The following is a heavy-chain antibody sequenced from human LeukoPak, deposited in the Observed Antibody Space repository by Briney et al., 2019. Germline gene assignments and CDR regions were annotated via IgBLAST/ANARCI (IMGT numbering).Heavy chain of an antibody. V-gene: IGHV3-30*18. Sequence: GGSLRLSCAASGFIFNSYAMDWVRQVPGKGLEWVAVISYDGSNKYYADSMKGRFTISRDNSKNTLYLQMNSLRADDTAVYYCVKDRSEATGMYDGFDIWGQGTMVTVSS. J-gene: IGHJ3*02. D-gene: IGHD5-12*01. CDR3: VKDRSEATGMYDGFDI. CDR1: GFIFNSYA. CDR2: ISYDGSNK.